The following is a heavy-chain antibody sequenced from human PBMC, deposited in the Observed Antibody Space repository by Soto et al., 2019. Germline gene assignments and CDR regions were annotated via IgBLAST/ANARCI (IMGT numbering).Heavy chain of an antibody. CDR2: ITSSSSTT. Sequence: EVQLVESGGGWVQPGGSLRLSCAASGFTFTSYSMNWVRQAPGKGLEWISYITSSSSTTYAESVKGRFTISRDNAENSLSLQMNILRDEATAVYSCARDLNDGVDYWGQGILVTVSS. CDR3: ARDLNDGVDY. V-gene: IGHV3-48*02. CDR1: GFTFTSYS. D-gene: IGHD1-1*01. J-gene: IGHJ4*02.